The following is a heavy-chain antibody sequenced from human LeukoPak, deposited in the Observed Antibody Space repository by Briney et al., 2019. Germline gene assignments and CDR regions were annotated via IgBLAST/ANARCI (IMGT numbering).Heavy chain of an antibody. CDR2: ISGRTGGT. J-gene: IGHJ4*02. CDR1: GFTVSSYY. Sequence: GGSLRLSCAASGFTVSSYYMSWVRQAPGKGPEWVSAISGRTGGTYYADSVKGRFTISRDNSKSTLYLQMDSLRAEDTAVYYCAKCGNSGCHLIDYWGQGTLVTVSS. CDR3: AKCGNSGCHLIDY. V-gene: IGHV3-23*01. D-gene: IGHD5-12*01.